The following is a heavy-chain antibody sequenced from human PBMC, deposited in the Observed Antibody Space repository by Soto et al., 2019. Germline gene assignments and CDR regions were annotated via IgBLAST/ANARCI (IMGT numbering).Heavy chain of an antibody. D-gene: IGHD3-22*01. J-gene: IGHJ4*02. V-gene: IGHV3-23*01. Sequence: GSLRLSCAASGFTFSSYAMSWVRQAPGEGLEWVSAISGSGGSTYYADSVKGRFTISRDNSKNTLYLQMNSLRAEDTAVYYCAKVGYYDSSGYLRPGSFDYWGQGTLVTVSS. CDR2: ISGSGGST. CDR3: AKVGYYDSSGYLRPGSFDY. CDR1: GFTFSSYA.